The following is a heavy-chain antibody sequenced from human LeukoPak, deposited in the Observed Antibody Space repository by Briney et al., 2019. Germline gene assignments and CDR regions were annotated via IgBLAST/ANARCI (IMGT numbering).Heavy chain of an antibody. J-gene: IGHJ4*02. CDR3: ARQKKIVLVVYAIGYYFDY. CDR2: INQSGST. CDR1: GGSFSGYY. V-gene: IGHV4-34*01. D-gene: IGHD2-8*02. Sequence: PSETLSLTCAVYGGSFSGYYWSWIRQPPGKGLEWIGEINQSGSTNYNPSIKSRVTISVDTSKNQFSLKLSSVTAADTAVYYCARQKKIVLVVYAIGYYFDYWGQGTLVTVSS.